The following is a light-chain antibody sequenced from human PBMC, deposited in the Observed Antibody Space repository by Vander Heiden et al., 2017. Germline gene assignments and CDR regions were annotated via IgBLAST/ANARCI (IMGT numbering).Light chain of an antibody. CDR3: QQRSNLYT. J-gene: IGKJ2*01. CDR2: DAS. Sequence: EIVLTQSPATLSVSPGEGATLSCRASQSVGTYLAWYQQKPGQAPRLVIHDASTRATGIPARFSGSGSGTDFTLTISSLEPEDSAVYYWQQRSNLYTFGQGTKMEIK. V-gene: IGKV3-11*01. CDR1: QSVGTY.